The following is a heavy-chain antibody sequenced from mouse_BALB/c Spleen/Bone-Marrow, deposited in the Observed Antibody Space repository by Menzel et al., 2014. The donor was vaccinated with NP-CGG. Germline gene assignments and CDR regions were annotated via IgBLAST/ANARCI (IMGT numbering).Heavy chain of an antibody. CDR2: IFPGSGNT. D-gene: IGHD2-14*01. CDR3: AKRDKYDDDAMDY. J-gene: IGHJ4*01. V-gene: IGHV1-66*01. Sequence: QVQLQQPGPELVKPGASVKISCKASGYSFTSYYIHWVKQRPGQGLEWIGWIFPGSGNTKYNEKFKGKATLTADTSSSTAYMQLSSLTSEDSAVYFCAKRDKYDDDAMDYWGQGTSVTVSS. CDR1: GYSFTSYY.